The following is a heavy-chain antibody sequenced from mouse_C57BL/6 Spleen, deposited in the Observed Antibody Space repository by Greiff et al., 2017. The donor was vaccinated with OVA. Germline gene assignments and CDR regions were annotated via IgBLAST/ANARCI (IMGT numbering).Heavy chain of an antibody. J-gene: IGHJ2*01. Sequence: DVMLVESGGGLVKPGGSLKLSCAASGFTFSDYGMHWVRQAPEKGLEWVAYISSGSSTIYYADTVKGRFTISRDNAKNTLFLQMTSLRSEDTAMYYCARNPKVYYYGSSGFYFDYWGQGTTLTVSS. D-gene: IGHD1-1*01. CDR3: ARNPKVYYYGSSGFYFDY. V-gene: IGHV5-17*01. CDR2: ISSGSSTI. CDR1: GFTFSDYG.